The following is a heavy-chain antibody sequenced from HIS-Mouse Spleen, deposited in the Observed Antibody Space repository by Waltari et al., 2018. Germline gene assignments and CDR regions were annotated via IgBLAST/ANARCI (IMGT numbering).Heavy chain of an antibody. CDR3: ARGGIAAAGGPFDY. CDR1: GVPVISRS. Sequence: QVQLVEAGGGVVQPGRSLRLSGAAAGVPVISRSMPRVRQAPGKGLGWVAVISYDGRNKYYADSVKGRLTISRDNSKNTLYLQMNSLRAEDTAVYYCARGGIAAAGGPFDYWGQGTLVTVSS. V-gene: IGHV3-30*04. J-gene: IGHJ4*02. CDR2: ISYDGRNK. D-gene: IGHD6-13*01.